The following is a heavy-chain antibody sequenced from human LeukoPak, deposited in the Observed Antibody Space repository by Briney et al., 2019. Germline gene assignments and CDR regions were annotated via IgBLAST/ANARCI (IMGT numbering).Heavy chain of an antibody. CDR3: ATTHCGGECYLY. CDR2: IYPGDSDT. V-gene: IGHV5-51*01. CDR1: GYNFISYW. J-gene: IGHJ4*02. Sequence: GESLKISCKGSGYNFISYWIGWVRQVPGKGLEWMGIIYPGDSDTRYSPSFQGQVTISADRSIGTAYLQWSSLKASDTAMYYCATTHCGGECYLYWGQGTLITVSS. D-gene: IGHD2-21*01.